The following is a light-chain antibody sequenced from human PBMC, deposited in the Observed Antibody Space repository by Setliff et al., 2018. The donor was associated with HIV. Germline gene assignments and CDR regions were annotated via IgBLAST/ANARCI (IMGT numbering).Light chain of an antibody. CDR2: EVS. V-gene: IGLV2-18*02. CDR1: TSDIGHYNR. J-gene: IGLJ1*01. CDR3: SSYTTSITFV. Sequence: QSALTQHPYVSGAPGQSVTISCTGSTSDIGHYNRVSWYQQPPRAAPKLIMYEVSHRPSGVPDRFSGSKSGSTASLTISGLQPDDEADYYCSSYTTSITFVFGTGTKVTVL.